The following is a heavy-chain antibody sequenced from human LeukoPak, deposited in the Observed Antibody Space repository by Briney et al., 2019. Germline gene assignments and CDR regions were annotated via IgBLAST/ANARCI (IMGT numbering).Heavy chain of an antibody. Sequence: GGSLRLSCAASGFTFSSYWMHWVRQAPGKGLEWVSGISWNSGSIGYADSVKGRFTISRDNAKNSLYLQMNSLRAEDTALYYCAKDIKGVYDSSGYYDYWGQGTLVTVSS. J-gene: IGHJ4*02. CDR3: AKDIKGVYDSSGYYDY. D-gene: IGHD3-22*01. CDR2: ISWNSGSI. V-gene: IGHV3-9*01. CDR1: GFTFSSYW.